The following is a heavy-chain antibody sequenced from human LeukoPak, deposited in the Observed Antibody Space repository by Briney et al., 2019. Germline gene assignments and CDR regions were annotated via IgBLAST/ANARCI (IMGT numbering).Heavy chain of an antibody. CDR2: VSYKGVT. V-gene: IGHV4-39*01. CDR3: ATLTMSGLGIIPPAS. Sequence: SETLSLTCSVSGASTTNSRYYWVWIRQPPGKGLEWIGSVSYKGVTYYGPSFRSRFAISIDTSRDQFSLSLASVTAADTAVYYCATLTMSGLGIIPPASWGQGTLVTVSS. D-gene: IGHD3/OR15-3a*01. J-gene: IGHJ5*02. CDR1: GASTTNSRYY.